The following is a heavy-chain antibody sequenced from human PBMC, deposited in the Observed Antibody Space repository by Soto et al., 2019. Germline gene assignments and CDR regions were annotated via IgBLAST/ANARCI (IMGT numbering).Heavy chain of an antibody. CDR1: GGSISGDYY. J-gene: IGHJ5*01. CDR3: AREQYQELSAVSWFDS. Sequence: SETLSLACTVSGGSISGDYYWSWIRQTPGKCVEWIGYIYHSGNTHYTPSLRSRVSISVATSKNQFSLKLISVTAADKAVYFCAREQYQELSAVSWFDSWGQGTRVTVSS. D-gene: IGHD2-2*01. CDR2: IYHSGNT. V-gene: IGHV4-30-4*01.